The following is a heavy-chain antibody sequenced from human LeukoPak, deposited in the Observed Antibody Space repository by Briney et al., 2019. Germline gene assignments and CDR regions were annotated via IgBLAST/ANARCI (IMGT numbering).Heavy chain of an antibody. CDR3: AVYGDQGDYFDY. Sequence: SVKVSCKASGGTFSSYTISWVRQAPGQGLEWMGRIIPILGIANYAQKFQGRVTITADKSTSTAYMELSSLRSEDAAVYYCAVYGDQGDYFDYWGQGTLVTVTS. CDR2: IIPILGIA. CDR1: GGTFSSYT. D-gene: IGHD4-17*01. J-gene: IGHJ4*02. V-gene: IGHV1-69*02.